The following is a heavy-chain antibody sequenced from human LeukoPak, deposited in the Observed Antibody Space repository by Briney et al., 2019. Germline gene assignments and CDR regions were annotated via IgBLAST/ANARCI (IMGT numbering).Heavy chain of an antibody. V-gene: IGHV1-2*02. CDR1: GYTFTGYY. D-gene: IGHD6-19*01. Sequence: GASVKVSCKASGYTFTGYYMHWVRQAPGQGLEWMGWINPNSGGTNYAQKFQGRVTMTRDTSISTAYMELSRLRSDDTAVYYCARVGRIAVAGTHWFDPWGQGTLVTVSS. J-gene: IGHJ5*02. CDR2: INPNSGGT. CDR3: ARVGRIAVAGTHWFDP.